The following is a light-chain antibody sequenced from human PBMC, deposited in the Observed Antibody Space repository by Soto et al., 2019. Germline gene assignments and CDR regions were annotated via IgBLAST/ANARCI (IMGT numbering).Light chain of an antibody. CDR1: SSDVGGYIY. V-gene: IGLV2-14*01. CDR2: DVT. J-gene: IGLJ1*01. Sequence: QSALAQPASVSGSPGQSITISCTGTSSDVGGYIYVSWYQQHPGKAPKLMIYDVTSRPSGVSYRFSGSKSGNTASLTISGLQAEDEADYYCSSYTKSSYYVLGNGTKVTV. CDR3: SSYTKSSYYV.